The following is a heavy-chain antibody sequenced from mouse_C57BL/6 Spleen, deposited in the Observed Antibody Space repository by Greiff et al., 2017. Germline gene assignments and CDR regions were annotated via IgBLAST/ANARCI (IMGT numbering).Heavy chain of an antibody. J-gene: IGHJ3*01. CDR3: ASQTARAEGFAY. Sequence: QVQLKQSGPGLVAPSQSLSITCTVSGFSLTSYGVHWVRQPPGKGLEWLVVIWCDGSTTYNSALKSRLSISKDNSKSQVVFKMNSLQTDDTAMYYCASQTARAEGFAYWGQGTLVTVSA. CDR1: GFSLTSYG. CDR2: IWCDGST. V-gene: IGHV2-6*03. D-gene: IGHD3-2*01.